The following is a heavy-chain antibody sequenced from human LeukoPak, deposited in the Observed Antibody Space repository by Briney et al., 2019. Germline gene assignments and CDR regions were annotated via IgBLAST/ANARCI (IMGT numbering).Heavy chain of an antibody. Sequence: SETLSLTCTVSGGSISSDSWTWIRQPAGKGLEWIGRLYTSGSTNRCSIKHNPSLKSRVAMSVDTSKNQFSLKLSSVTAADTAVYYCARAGGGYCSSTSCSADWFDPWGQGILVTVSS. D-gene: IGHD2-2*01. J-gene: IGHJ5*02. V-gene: IGHV4-4*07. CDR3: ARAGGGYCSSTSCSADWFDP. CDR1: GGSISSDS. CDR2: LYTSGST.